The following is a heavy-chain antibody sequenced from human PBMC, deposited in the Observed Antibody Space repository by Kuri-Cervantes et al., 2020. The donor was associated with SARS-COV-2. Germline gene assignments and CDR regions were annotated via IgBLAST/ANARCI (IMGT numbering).Heavy chain of an antibody. V-gene: IGHV3-23*01. D-gene: IGHD3-3*01. CDR3: AREDSQYYDFWSGYYTGRPVSYGMDV. Sequence: GESLKISCAASGFTFSSYAMSWVRQAPGKGLEWVSAISGSGGSTYYADSVKGRFTISRDNSKNTLYLQMNSLRAEDTAVYYCAREDSQYYDFWSGYYTGRPVSYGMDVWGQGTTVIVSS. J-gene: IGHJ6*02. CDR1: GFTFSSYA. CDR2: ISGSGGST.